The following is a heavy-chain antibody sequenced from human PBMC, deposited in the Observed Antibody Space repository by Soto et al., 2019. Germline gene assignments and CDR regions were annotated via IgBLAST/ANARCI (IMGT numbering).Heavy chain of an antibody. V-gene: IGHV1-2*04. D-gene: IGHD2-15*01. Sequence: ASVKVSCKASGYTFTGYYMHWVRQAPGQGLEWMGWINPNSGGTNYAQKFQGWVTMTRDTSISTAYMELSRLRSDDTAVYYCARGYCSGGSCYSRPRWFDPWRQGTLVTVSS. CDR3: ARGYCSGGSCYSRPRWFDP. J-gene: IGHJ5*02. CDR1: GYTFTGYY. CDR2: INPNSGGT.